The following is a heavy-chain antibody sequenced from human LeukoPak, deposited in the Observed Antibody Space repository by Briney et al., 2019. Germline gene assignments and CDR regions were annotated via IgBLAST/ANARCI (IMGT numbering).Heavy chain of an antibody. CDR3: ARPRVGATGWFDP. Sequence: PGGSLRLSCAASGFSFSSYSMSWVRQAPGKGLEWVSYISSSSTIYYADSVKGRFTISRDNAKNSLYLQMNSLRAEDTAVYYCARPRVGATGWFDPWGQGTLVTVSS. CDR1: GFSFSSYS. D-gene: IGHD1-26*01. J-gene: IGHJ5*02. V-gene: IGHV3-48*01. CDR2: ISSSSTI.